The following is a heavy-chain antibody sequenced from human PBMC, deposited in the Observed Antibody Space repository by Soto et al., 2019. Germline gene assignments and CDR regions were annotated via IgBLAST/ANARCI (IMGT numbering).Heavy chain of an antibody. CDR2: IYYSGST. Sequence: PSETLSLTCTVSGGSISSSSYYWGWIRQPPGKGLEWIGSIYYSGSTYYNPSLKSRVTISVDTSKNQFSLKLRSVTAADTAVYYCARRRPGDIVAPGVPYYYYMDVWGKGTTVTV. D-gene: IGHD5-12*01. CDR1: GGSISSSSYY. V-gene: IGHV4-39*01. CDR3: ARRRPGDIVAPGVPYYYYMDV. J-gene: IGHJ6*03.